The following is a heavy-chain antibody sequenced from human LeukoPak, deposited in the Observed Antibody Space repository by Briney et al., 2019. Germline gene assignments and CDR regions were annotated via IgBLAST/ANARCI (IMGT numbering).Heavy chain of an antibody. V-gene: IGHV1-69*01. D-gene: IGHD5-24*01. CDR2: IIPIFGTA. Sequence: GASVKVSCTASGGTFSSYAISWVRQAPGQGLEWMGGIIPIFGTANYAQKFQGRVTITADESTSTAYMELSSLRSEDTAVYYCARAERWANAFDIWGQGTMVTVSS. J-gene: IGHJ3*02. CDR1: GGTFSSYA. CDR3: ARAERWANAFDI.